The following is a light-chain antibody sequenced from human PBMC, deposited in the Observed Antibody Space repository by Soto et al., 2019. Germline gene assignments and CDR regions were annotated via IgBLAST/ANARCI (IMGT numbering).Light chain of an antibody. CDR2: WAS. V-gene: IGKV4-1*01. J-gene: IGKJ5*01. CDR3: QQYNSWPPIT. CDR1: QSVLYSSNNKNY. Sequence: DIVMTQSPDSLAVSLGERATINCKSSQSVLYSSNNKNYLAWYQQKPGQPPKLLIYWASTRESGVPDRFSGGGSGTEFTLTIRSLQSEDFVVYYCQQYNSWPPITFGQGTRLEI.